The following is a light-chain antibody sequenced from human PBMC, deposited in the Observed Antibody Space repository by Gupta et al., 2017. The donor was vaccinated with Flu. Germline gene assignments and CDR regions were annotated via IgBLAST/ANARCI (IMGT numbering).Light chain of an antibody. J-gene: IGKJ2*01. CDR2: SVS. CDR3: LQSYRTPYT. V-gene: IGKV1-39*01. CDR1: QQISTY. Sequence: DIQMTQSPSSLSASVGDSVTISCRASQQISTYLNWYQQESGKAPKLLIYSVSGLQSDVPSRFSGSGSGSEFTFTISKLQPEDFATYYCLQSYRTPYTFGQGTKVEIK.